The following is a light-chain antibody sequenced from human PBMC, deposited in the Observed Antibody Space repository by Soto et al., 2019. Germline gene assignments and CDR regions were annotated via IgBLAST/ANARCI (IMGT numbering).Light chain of an antibody. V-gene: IGKV1-5*03. J-gene: IGKJ1*01. CDR2: KAS. CDR3: QQFYLYPCT. CDR1: QSVDTC. Sequence: DIQMTQSPSALSASVGDTVTITCRASQSVDTCLAWYQQKPGKAPHLLLYKASSLETGVPSRFSGSGSVTDYTLTLTRLRPDEFATYYYQQFYLYPCTFGQGTKVEIK.